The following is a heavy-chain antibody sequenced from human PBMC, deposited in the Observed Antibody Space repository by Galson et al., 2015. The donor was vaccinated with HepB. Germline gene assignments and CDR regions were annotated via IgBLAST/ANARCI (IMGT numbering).Heavy chain of an antibody. V-gene: IGHV3-23*01. CDR3: AKCGVLSSGWCNCFDP. D-gene: IGHD6-19*01. Sequence: SLRLSCAASGFTFSSYGMIWVRQAPGKGLEWVSAVMSGSGGAFYADSVKGRFTISRDNSKNTLSLQMNSLGAEDTAVYYCAKCGVLSSGWCNCFDPWGQGTLVTVSS. J-gene: IGHJ5*02. CDR2: VMSGSGGA. CDR1: GFTFSSYG.